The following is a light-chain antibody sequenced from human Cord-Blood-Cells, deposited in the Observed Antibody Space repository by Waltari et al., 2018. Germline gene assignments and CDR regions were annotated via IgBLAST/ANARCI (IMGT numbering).Light chain of an antibody. CDR1: MRFSSY. CDR3: QQCYGTPVT. V-gene: IGKV1-39*01. CDR2: AAS. J-gene: IGKJ5*01. Sequence: DLQMTQSTSSLSASVGARVPITRRASMRFSSYVNWYQQKPGKAPKLLIYAASSLQSGVPSRFSGSGSGRDCTLTISCLQAEAFATCYCQQCYGTPVTCGQRTRLEIK.